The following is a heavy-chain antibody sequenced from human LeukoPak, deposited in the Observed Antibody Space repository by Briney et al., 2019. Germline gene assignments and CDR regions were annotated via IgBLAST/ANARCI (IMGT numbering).Heavy chain of an antibody. D-gene: IGHD3-22*01. CDR1: ALTAVGNC. CDR3: AKSERLSMIVGWAPTFDY. CDR2: PFSDGST. J-gene: IGHJ4*02. Sequence: PGRSLRPSLAAAALTAVGNCIGWFAQAQGKGLNWFSIPFSDGSTYYADSVEGRFTISRDNSKNTLYFQMNSLRVEDTAVYYCAKSERLSMIVGWAPTFDYWGQGTRVTVSS. V-gene: IGHV3-66*01.